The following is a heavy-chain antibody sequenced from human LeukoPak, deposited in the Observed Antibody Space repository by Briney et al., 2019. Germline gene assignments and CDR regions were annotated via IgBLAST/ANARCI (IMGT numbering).Heavy chain of an antibody. CDR3: ARDTFQPGLIDS. Sequence: PGGSLRFSCAASGFTFSRFAMNWVRQAPGKGLEWISYINTDSSDIHYADSVKGRFTISRDNARNTLFLQLSSLRAEDSAVYYCARDTFQPGLIDSWGQGTLVTVSS. CDR1: GFTFSRFA. CDR2: INTDSSDI. D-gene: IGHD2-2*01. V-gene: IGHV3-21*05. J-gene: IGHJ4*02.